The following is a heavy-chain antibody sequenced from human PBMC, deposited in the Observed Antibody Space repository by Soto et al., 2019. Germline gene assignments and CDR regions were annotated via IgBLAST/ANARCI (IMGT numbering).Heavy chain of an antibody. D-gene: IGHD2-15*01. CDR3: ARRGGVGGYCSVGSYRVEY. V-gene: IGHV1-18*01. CDR1: GCTFTSYV. Sequence: VSVKASSKASGCTFTSYVISWVRQAPRQGLEWMGWISAYNGNTNYAQKLQGRVTMTTDTSTSTAYMELRSLRSEDTSVYYCARRGGVGGYCSVGSYRVEYWGQGTLVTIPS. J-gene: IGHJ4*02. CDR2: ISAYNGNT.